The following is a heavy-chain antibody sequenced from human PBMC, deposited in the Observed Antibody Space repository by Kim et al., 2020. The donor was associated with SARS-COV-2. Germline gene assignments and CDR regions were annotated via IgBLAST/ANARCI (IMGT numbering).Heavy chain of an antibody. CDR3: ARSPESTRLWFGEFIPWGFDY. CDR1: GYTFTSYA. Sequence: ASVKVSCKASGYTFTSYAMHWVRQAPGQRLEWMGWINAGNGNTKYSQKFQGRVTITRDTSASTAYMELSSLRSEDTAVYYCARSPESTRLWFGEFIPWGFDYWGQGTLVTVPS. CDR2: INAGNGNT. J-gene: IGHJ4*02. D-gene: IGHD3-10*01. V-gene: IGHV1-3*01.